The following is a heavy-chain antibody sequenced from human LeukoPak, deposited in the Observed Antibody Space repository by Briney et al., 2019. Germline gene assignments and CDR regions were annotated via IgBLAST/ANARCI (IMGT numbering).Heavy chain of an antibody. CDR2: IYYSGST. CDR3: ARAVITFGATVAKGFDS. J-gene: IGHJ4*02. V-gene: IGHV4-59*01. CDR1: GGSFSTYY. Sequence: SETLSLTCTVSGGSFSTYYWSWIRQPPGKGLERIGYIYYSGSTDYNPSLKSRVTMSLDTSKNQFSLNLNSVTAADTAVYYCARAVITFGATVAKGFDSWGQGTLITVSS. D-gene: IGHD3-16*01.